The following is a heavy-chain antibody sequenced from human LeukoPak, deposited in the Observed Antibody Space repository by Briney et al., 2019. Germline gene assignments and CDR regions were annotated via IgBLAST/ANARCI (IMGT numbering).Heavy chain of an antibody. CDR1: GGSISSGGYY. Sequence: SQTLSLTCAVSGGSISSGGYYWSWIRQPPGKGLEWIGEINHSGSTNYNPSLKSRVTISVDTSKNQFSLKLSSVTAADTAVYYCARGLQWLVKYYFDYWGQGTLVTVSS. V-gene: IGHV4-30-2*01. CDR2: INHSGST. J-gene: IGHJ4*02. D-gene: IGHD6-19*01. CDR3: ARGLQWLVKYYFDY.